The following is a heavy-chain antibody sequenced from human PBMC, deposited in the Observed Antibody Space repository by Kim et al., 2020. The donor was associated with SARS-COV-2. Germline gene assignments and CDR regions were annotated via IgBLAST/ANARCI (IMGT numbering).Heavy chain of an antibody. D-gene: IGHD6-19*01. CDR3: ARLGQQWLVLEYYFDY. CDR2: IYPGDSDT. J-gene: IGHJ4*02. Sequence: GESLKISCKGSGYSFTSYWIGWVRQMPGKGLEWMGIIYPGDSDTRYSPSFQGQVTISADKSISTAYLQWSSLKASDTAMYYCARLGQQWLVLEYYFDYWGQGTLVTVSS. CDR1: GYSFTSYW. V-gene: IGHV5-51*01.